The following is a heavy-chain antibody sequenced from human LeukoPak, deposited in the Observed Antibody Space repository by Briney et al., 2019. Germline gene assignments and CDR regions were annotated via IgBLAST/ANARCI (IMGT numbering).Heavy chain of an antibody. CDR3: AKYGAPGWSGYLDY. CDR1: GFTFSNYC. D-gene: IGHD4/OR15-4a*01. CDR2: ISGSGDST. J-gene: IGHJ4*02. V-gene: IGHV3-23*01. Sequence: GGSLRLSCAASGFTFSNYCVTWVRQAPGKALEWVSSISGSGDSTYYADSVKGRFTISRDNSKNTLYLQMNSLRVEDTAIYYCAKYGAPGWSGYLDYWGQGTLVTVSS.